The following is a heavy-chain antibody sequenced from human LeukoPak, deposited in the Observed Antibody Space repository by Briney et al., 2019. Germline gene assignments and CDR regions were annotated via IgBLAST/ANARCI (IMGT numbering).Heavy chain of an antibody. Sequence: SETLSLTCTVSGGSISSSSYYWGWIRQPPGKGLEWIGSIYYSGSTYYNPSLKSRVTISVDTSKHQFSLKLSSVTAADTAVYYCARSSYVATWFDPWGQGTLVTVSS. CDR3: ARSSYVATWFDP. CDR2: IYYSGST. J-gene: IGHJ5*02. V-gene: IGHV4-39*07. D-gene: IGHD3-16*01. CDR1: GGSISSSSYY.